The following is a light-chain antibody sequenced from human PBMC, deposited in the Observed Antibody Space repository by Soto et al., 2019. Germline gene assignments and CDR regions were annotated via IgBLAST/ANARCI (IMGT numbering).Light chain of an antibody. Sequence: QSVLTQPPSASGSPGQSVTISCTGNSSDVGAYNYVSWYQQLPGKAPKLIIYEVSKRPSGVPDRFSGSKSGNTASLTVSGLQAEDEADYYCTSYAGTYSFFYVFVTGTKVTVL. V-gene: IGLV2-8*01. CDR2: EVS. CDR3: TSYAGTYSFFYV. CDR1: SSDVGAYNY. J-gene: IGLJ1*01.